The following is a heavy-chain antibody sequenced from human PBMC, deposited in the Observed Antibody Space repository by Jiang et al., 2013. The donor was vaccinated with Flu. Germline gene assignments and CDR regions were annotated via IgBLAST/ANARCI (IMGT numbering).Heavy chain of an antibody. CDR1: SYY. CDR3: ARSILGPTSSSWYGWIDP. V-gene: IGHV1-46*01. D-gene: IGHD6-13*01. CDR2: INPSGGST. J-gene: IGHJ5*02. Sequence: SYYMYWVRQAPGQGLEWIGVINPSGGSTRYAQMFQGRVTLTRDTSTSTIYMELSSLTSEDTAVYYCARSILGPTSSSWYGWIDPWGQGTLVTVSS.